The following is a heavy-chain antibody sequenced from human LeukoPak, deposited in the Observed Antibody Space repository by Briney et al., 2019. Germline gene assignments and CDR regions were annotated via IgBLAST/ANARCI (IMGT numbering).Heavy chain of an antibody. CDR1: GFTFSSSG. CDR2: ISTSSSYI. Sequence: GGSLRLSCAASGFTFSSSGMTWVRQAPGKGLEWVSSISTSSSYIFYADSLKGRFTISRDNAKNSLYLQMNSLRTEDTAVYYCARDGHCSSTSCYSPYYGMDVWGQGTTVTVSS. V-gene: IGHV3-21*01. D-gene: IGHD2-2*01. CDR3: ARDGHCSSTSCYSPYYGMDV. J-gene: IGHJ6*02.